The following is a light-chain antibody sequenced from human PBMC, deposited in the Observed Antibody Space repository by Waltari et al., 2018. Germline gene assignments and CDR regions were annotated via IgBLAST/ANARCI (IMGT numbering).Light chain of an antibody. CDR3: LQDYLYPWT. CDR2: AAY. Sequence: AFQMTQSPSSLSASVGDSVTITCRASQDIRDDLGWYQQKPGKAPNLLIYAAYTCQSGVPSRFSGSGSGTDFTLTINSLQPEDVATYDCLQDYLYPWTFGQGTKVEI. V-gene: IGKV1-6*01. J-gene: IGKJ1*01. CDR1: QDIRDD.